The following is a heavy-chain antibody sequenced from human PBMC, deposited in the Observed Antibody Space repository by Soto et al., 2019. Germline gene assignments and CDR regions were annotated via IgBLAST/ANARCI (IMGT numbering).Heavy chain of an antibody. Sequence: QVQLVQSGAEVKKPGSSVKVSCKASGGTFSSYTISWVRQAPGQGLEWMGRIIPILGIANYAQKFQGRVTITADKSTSTAYMELSGLRSEDTAVYYCAGGRGPYYYYYMDVWGKGTTVTVSS. CDR2: IIPILGIA. J-gene: IGHJ6*03. V-gene: IGHV1-69*02. CDR3: AGGRGPYYYYYMDV. CDR1: GGTFSSYT.